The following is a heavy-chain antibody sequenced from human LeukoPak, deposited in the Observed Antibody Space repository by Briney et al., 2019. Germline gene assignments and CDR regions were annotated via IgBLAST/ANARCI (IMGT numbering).Heavy chain of an antibody. CDR2: INSEGSST. Sequence: GGSLRLSCAASGITFSSYWMHWVRQTPGKGLVWVSRINSEGSSTTYADTVKGRFTISRDNAKNTLYLQMNSLRVEDTAIYYCARSTTHYYYYYMDVWGKGTTVTVSS. J-gene: IGHJ6*03. V-gene: IGHV3-74*01. CDR3: ARSTTHYYYYYMDV. D-gene: IGHD5/OR15-5a*01. CDR1: GITFSSYW.